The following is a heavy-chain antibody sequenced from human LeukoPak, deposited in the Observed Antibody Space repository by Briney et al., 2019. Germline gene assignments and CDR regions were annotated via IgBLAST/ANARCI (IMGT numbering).Heavy chain of an antibody. D-gene: IGHD6-19*01. CDR2: INHSGST. J-gene: IGHJ3*02. CDR1: GGSFSGYY. V-gene: IGHV4-34*01. Sequence: PSETLSLTCAVYGGSFSGYYWSWIRQPPGKGLEWIGEINHSGSTNYNPSLKSRVTISVDTSKNQFSLKLSSVTAADTAVYYCARGRIAVAGTSDAFDNWGQGTMVTVSS. CDR3: ARGRIAVAGTSDAFDN.